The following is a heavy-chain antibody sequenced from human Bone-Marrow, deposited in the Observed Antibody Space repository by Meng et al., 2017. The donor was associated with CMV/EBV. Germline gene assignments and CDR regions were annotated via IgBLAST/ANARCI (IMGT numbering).Heavy chain of an antibody. CDR2: INPNSGGT. CDR1: GYTFTGYY. CDR3: ARDEGGFVVVPAAMRYYYGMDV. Sequence: ASVKVSCKASGYTFTGYYMHWVRQAPGQGLEWMGWINPNSGGTNYAQKFQGRVTMTRDTSISTAYMELSRLRSDDTAVYYCARDEGGFVVVPAAMRYYYGMDVWAKGPRSPSP. V-gene: IGHV1-2*02. D-gene: IGHD2-2*01. J-gene: IGHJ6*02.